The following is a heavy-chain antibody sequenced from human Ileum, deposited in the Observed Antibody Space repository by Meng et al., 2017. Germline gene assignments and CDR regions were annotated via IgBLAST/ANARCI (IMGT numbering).Heavy chain of an antibody. D-gene: IGHD5-12*01. CDR2: IFHGGTT. CDR1: GDSISSGNW. CDR3: ARGIGDIRVGFDY. Sequence: QVQLQGSGPGLVKPSGTLSLSCAVSGDSISSGNWWHWLRQSPGKGLEWIGEIFHGGTTNYNPSLKNRVTLLMDKSKNQFSLQLTSVTAADTAVFYCARGIGDIRVGFDYWGQGILVTVSS. V-gene: IGHV4-4*02. J-gene: IGHJ4*02.